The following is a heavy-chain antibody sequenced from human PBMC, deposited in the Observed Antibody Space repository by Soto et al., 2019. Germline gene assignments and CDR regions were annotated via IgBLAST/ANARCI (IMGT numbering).Heavy chain of an antibody. D-gene: IGHD3-22*01. CDR3: AEEGGYHYYFDY. Sequence: TSETLSLTCTVSGGSISSSSYYWGWIRQPPGKGLEWIGSIYYSGSTYYNPSLKSRVTISVYTSKNQFSLKLSSVTAADTAVYYCAEEGGYHYYFDYWSQGTLVTVSS. CDR2: IYYSGST. V-gene: IGHV4-39*01. CDR1: GGSISSSSYY. J-gene: IGHJ4*02.